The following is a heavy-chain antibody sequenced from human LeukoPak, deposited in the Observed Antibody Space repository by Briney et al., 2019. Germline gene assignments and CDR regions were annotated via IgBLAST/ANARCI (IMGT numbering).Heavy chain of an antibody. V-gene: IGHV1-3*04. CDR3: ARVPLSDSSGHYYPR. Sequence: GASVKVSCKTSGYTFANYGMHWVRQAPRQSLEWMGWINTGNGNTKSSQKFQDRVALTRDTSASTAYMELNSLSSEDTAVYYCARVPLSDSSGHYYPRWGQGTLVTVSS. D-gene: IGHD3-22*01. CDR2: INTGNGNT. J-gene: IGHJ1*01. CDR1: GYTFANYG.